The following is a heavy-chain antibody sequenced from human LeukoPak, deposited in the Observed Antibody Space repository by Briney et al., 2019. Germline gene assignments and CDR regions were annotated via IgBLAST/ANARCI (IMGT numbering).Heavy chain of an antibody. CDR2: ISYDGSNK. D-gene: IGHD2-8*02. J-gene: IGHJ4*02. Sequence: GGSLRLSCVASGFTFSSYAMHWVRQAPGKGLEWVAVISYDGSNKYYADSVKGRFTISRDNSKNTLYLQMNSLRAEDTAVYYCARDGVGTAPRTPHYFDYWGQGTLVTVSS. V-gene: IGHV3-30-3*01. CDR1: GFTFSSYA. CDR3: ARDGVGTAPRTPHYFDY.